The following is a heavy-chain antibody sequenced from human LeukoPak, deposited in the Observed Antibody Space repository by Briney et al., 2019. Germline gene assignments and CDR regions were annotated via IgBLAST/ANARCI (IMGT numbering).Heavy chain of an antibody. J-gene: IGHJ5*02. Sequence: SETLSLACTVSGGSISSSSYYWGWIRQPPGKGLEWIGSIYYSGSTYYNPSLKSRVTISVDTSKNQFSLKLSSVTAADTAVYYCARFRTTGALNWFDPWGQGTLVTVSS. V-gene: IGHV4-39*07. CDR1: GGSISSSSYY. CDR2: IYYSGST. CDR3: ARFRTTGALNWFDP. D-gene: IGHD1-7*01.